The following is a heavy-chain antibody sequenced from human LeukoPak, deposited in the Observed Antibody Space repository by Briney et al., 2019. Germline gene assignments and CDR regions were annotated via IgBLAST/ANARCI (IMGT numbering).Heavy chain of an antibody. J-gene: IGHJ4*02. CDR3: ARPKSGYSGYDYFDY. Sequence: GGSLRLSCAASGFTFSSYSMNWVRQAPGKGLEWVSSISSSSSYIYYADSVKGRFTISRDNSKNTLYLQMNSLRAEDTAVYYCARPKSGYSGYDYFDYWGQGTLVTVSS. V-gene: IGHV3-21*01. D-gene: IGHD5-12*01. CDR1: GFTFSSYS. CDR2: ISSSSSYI.